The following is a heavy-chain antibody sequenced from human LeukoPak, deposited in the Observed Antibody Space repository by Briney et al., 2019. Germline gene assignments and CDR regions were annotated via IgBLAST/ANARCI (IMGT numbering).Heavy chain of an antibody. V-gene: IGHV3-7*01. D-gene: IGHD3-22*01. J-gene: IGHJ4*02. Sequence: GGSLRLSCAASGFTFSSYWMSWVRQAPGKGLEWVANIKQDGSEKYYVDSVKGRFTISRDNAKNSLYLQMNSLRAEDTAVYYCARYFSGYLSPLWYWGQGTLVTVSS. CDR1: GFTFSSYW. CDR2: IKQDGSEK. CDR3: ARYFSGYLSPLWY.